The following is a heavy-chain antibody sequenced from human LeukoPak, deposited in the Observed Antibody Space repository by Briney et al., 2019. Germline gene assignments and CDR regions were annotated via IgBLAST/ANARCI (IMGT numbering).Heavy chain of an antibody. V-gene: IGHV4-34*01. J-gene: IGHJ3*02. Sequence: SETLSLTCAVYGGSLNDYLWSWIRQPPGQGLEWIGEVGHSETTNYNPSLKSRVTISVDTSKSQFSLRLTSVTAADTAVYYCARELISSRAAFDTWGQGTVVTVSS. CDR3: ARELISSRAAFDT. CDR2: VGHSETT. CDR1: GGSLNDYL. D-gene: IGHD3-10*01.